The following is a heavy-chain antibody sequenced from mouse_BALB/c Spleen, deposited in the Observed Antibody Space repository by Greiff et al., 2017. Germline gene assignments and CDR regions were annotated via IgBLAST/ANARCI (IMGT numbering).Heavy chain of an antibody. Sequence: EVQGVESGGGLVQPGGSLKLSCAASGFTFSSYTMSWVRQTPEKRLEWVAYISNGGGSTYYPDTVKGRFTISRDNAKNTLYLQMSSLKSEDTAMYYCARLSITPYWYFDVWGAGTTVTVSS. J-gene: IGHJ1*01. CDR2: ISNGGGST. CDR1: GFTFSSYT. V-gene: IGHV5-12-2*01. D-gene: IGHD1-1*01. CDR3: ARLSITPYWYFDV.